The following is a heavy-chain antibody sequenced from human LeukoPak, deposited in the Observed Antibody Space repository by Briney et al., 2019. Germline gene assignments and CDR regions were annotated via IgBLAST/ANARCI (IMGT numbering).Heavy chain of an antibody. CDR3: ARDASGCSSSWYRDYFDC. CDR2: IRQDGSEK. D-gene: IGHD6-13*01. CDR1: GFTFSSYW. V-gene: IGHV3-7*01. Sequence: ARSLTLSCAVSGFTFSSYWMSWVRQPPGKGLEWVANIRQDGSEKYYVDAVKGRFTISRDNAKNSLSLQMNSLRAVDTAVYYCARDASGCSSSWYRDYFDCWGQGTLVTVSS. J-gene: IGHJ4*02.